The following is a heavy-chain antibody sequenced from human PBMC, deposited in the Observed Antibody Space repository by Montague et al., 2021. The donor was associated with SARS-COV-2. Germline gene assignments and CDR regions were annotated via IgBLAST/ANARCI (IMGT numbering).Heavy chain of an antibody. D-gene: IGHD2-2*01. CDR2: IYYSGST. J-gene: IGHJ6*02. CDR1: GGSISSSSYY. CDR3: ASALGYCSSTSCYSVYGMDV. Sequence: SETLSLTCTVSGGSISSSSYYWGWIRQPPGKGLEWIGSIYYSGSTYYNPSLKSRVTISVDTSKNQFSLKLSSVTAADTAVYYCASALGYCSSTSCYSVYGMDVWGQGTMVTVSS. V-gene: IGHV4-39*01.